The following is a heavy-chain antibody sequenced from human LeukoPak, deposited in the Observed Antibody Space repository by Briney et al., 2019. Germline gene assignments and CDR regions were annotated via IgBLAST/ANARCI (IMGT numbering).Heavy chain of an antibody. Sequence: GGSLRLSCAASGFTFDDYAMHWVRQAPGKGLEWVSGISWNSGSIGYADSVKGRFTISRDNAKNSLYLQMNSLRAEDTALYYCAKDRYYYDSRGAFDIWGQGTMVTVSS. CDR2: ISWNSGSI. CDR3: AKDRYYYDSRGAFDI. D-gene: IGHD3-22*01. J-gene: IGHJ3*02. V-gene: IGHV3-9*01. CDR1: GFTFDDYA.